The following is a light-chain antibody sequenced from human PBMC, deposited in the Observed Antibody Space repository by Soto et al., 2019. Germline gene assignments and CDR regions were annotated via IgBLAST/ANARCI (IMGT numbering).Light chain of an antibody. CDR3: QQYVSSPFT. Sequence: EIVLTQSPGTLSLSPGERATLSCRASQSVGSSYLAWYQQKTGQAPSLLIYDVSSRATGIPDRFSVSGSGTDFTLNISRLEPEDFAVYYCQQYVSSPFTFGPGTKVDIK. V-gene: IGKV3-20*01. CDR2: DVS. J-gene: IGKJ3*01. CDR1: QSVGSSY.